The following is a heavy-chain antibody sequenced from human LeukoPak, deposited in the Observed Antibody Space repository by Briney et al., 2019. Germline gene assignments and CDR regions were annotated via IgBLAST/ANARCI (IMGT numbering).Heavy chain of an antibody. D-gene: IGHD6-13*01. Sequence: GASVKVSCKASGGTFSSYAISWVRQAPGQGLEWMGWISAYNGNTNYAQKLQGRVTMTTDTSTSTAYMELRSLRSDDTAVYYCARVFVEQQLVYFDYWGQGTLVTVSS. V-gene: IGHV1-18*01. CDR3: ARVFVEQQLVYFDY. CDR1: GGTFSSYA. CDR2: ISAYNGNT. J-gene: IGHJ4*02.